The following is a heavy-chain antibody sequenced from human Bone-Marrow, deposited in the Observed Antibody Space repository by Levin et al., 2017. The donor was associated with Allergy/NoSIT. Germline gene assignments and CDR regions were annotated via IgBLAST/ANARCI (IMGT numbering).Heavy chain of an antibody. Sequence: GESLKISCKASGYSFTSYYMHWVRQAPGQGLEWMGWINPKSGDTDYAQNFQGSVTMTRDTSSSTAYMELSRLRSDDTAVYYCARDNLNSFDIWGQGTMVTVSS. J-gene: IGHJ3*02. D-gene: IGHD1-14*01. CDR3: ARDNLNSFDI. CDR1: GYSFTSYY. V-gene: IGHV1-2*02. CDR2: INPKSGDT.